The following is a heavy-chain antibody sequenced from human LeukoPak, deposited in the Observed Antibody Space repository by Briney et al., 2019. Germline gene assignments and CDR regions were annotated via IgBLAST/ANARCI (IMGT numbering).Heavy chain of an antibody. D-gene: IGHD3-3*01. CDR3: ARAYYDFWSGYSHGYYMDV. CDR2: IYYSGST. J-gene: IGHJ6*03. CDR1: GGSISSYY. V-gene: IGHV4-59*01. Sequence: SETLSLTCTVSGGSISSYYGSWVRQPPGKGLEWMGDIYYSGSTNYNPSLKSRVTISVDTSKNQFSLKLSSVTAADTAVYYCARAYYDFWSGYSHGYYMDVWGKGTTVTVSS.